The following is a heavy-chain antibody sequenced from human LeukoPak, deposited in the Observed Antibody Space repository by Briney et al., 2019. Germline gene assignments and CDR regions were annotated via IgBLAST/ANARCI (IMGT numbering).Heavy chain of an antibody. Sequence: PSETLSLTCAVYGGSFSGYYWSWLRQPPGKGLEWIGEINHSGSTNYNPSLKSRVTVSLDTSKNQFSLKLSSVTAADTAVYYCARDPGYSFDYWGQGTLVTVSS. D-gene: IGHD3-22*01. CDR1: GGSFSGYY. CDR3: ARDPGYSFDY. V-gene: IGHV4-34*01. CDR2: INHSGST. J-gene: IGHJ4*02.